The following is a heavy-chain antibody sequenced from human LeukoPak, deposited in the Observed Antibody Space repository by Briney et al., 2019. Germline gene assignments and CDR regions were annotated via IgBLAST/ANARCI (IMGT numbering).Heavy chain of an antibody. D-gene: IGHD1-7*01. J-gene: IGHJ3*02. CDR1: GFTVSSNY. CDR2: IYSGGST. CDR3: ARDRANIGTPLKAFDI. Sequence: GGSLRLSCAASGFTVSSNYMSWVRQAPGKGLEWVSVIYSGGSTYYADSVKGRFTISRDNSKNTLYLQMNSLRAEDTAVYYCARDRANIGTPLKAFDIWGQGTMVTVSA. V-gene: IGHV3-66*01.